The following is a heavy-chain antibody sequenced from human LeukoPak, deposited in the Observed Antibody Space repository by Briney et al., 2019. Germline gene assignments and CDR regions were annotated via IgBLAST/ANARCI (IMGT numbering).Heavy chain of an antibody. V-gene: IGHV4-34*01. CDR2: INHSGST. CDR1: GGSFTGYY. CDR3: ARGSYSGSYFGLRGAFDI. J-gene: IGHJ3*02. D-gene: IGHD1-26*01. Sequence: KPSETLSLTCAVYGGSFTGYYWSWIRQPPGKGLEWIGEINHSGSTNYNPSLKSRVTISVDTSKNQFSLKLSSVTAADTAVYYCARGSYSGSYFGLRGAFDIWGQGTMVTVSS.